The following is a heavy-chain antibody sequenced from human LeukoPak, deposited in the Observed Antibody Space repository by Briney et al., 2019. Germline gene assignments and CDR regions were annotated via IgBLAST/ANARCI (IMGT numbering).Heavy chain of an antibody. CDR1: GGSFSGYY. CDR2: INHSGST. J-gene: IGHJ4*02. CDR3: ARVAWARRLLADY. Sequence: SETLSLTCAVYGGSFSGYYWSWIRQPPGKGLEWIGEINHSGSTNYDPSLKSRVTISVDTSKNQFSLKLSSVTAADTAVYYCARVAWARRLLADYWGQGTLVTVSS. V-gene: IGHV4-34*01. D-gene: IGHD2-21*01.